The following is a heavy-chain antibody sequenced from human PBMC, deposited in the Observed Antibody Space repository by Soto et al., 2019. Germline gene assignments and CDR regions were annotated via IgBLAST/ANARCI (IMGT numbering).Heavy chain of an antibody. CDR2: VIHVLKIA. D-gene: IGHD3-10*01. Sequence: QVQLVQSGAEVKKPGSSVKVSCKASGITFNSYGIGWVRQAPGQGLEWMGGVIHVLKIANYAQKFQGRVTITADKSTTTAYMEVSSLRSEDTAVYYCARARGSERELHPYYCDLWGQGTLVTVSS. J-gene: IGHJ4*02. CDR3: ARARGSERELHPYYCDL. V-gene: IGHV1-69*09. CDR1: GITFNSYG.